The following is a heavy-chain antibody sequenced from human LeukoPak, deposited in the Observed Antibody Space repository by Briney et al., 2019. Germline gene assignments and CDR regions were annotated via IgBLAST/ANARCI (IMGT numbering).Heavy chain of an antibody. D-gene: IGHD6-13*01. Sequence: GGSLRLSCAASGFTFSSYWMSWVRQAPGKGLEWVANIKQDGSEKYYVDSVKGRFTISRDNAKNSLYLQMNSLRAEDTAVYYCARDWQQLVYCEGDAFDIWGQGTMVTVSS. CDR1: GFTFSSYW. V-gene: IGHV3-7*01. J-gene: IGHJ3*02. CDR3: ARDWQQLVYCEGDAFDI. CDR2: IKQDGSEK.